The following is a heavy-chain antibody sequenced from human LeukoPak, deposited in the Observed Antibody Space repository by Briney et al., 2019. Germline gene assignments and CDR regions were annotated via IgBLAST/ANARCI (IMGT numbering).Heavy chain of an antibody. CDR1: GFTFSSYT. D-gene: IGHD6-13*01. J-gene: IGHJ4*02. V-gene: IGHV3-43*01. Sequence: QPGGSLRLSCAASGFTFSSYTMHWVRHAPGKGLEWVSLISWDGGSTYYADSVKGRFTISRDNSKNSLYLQMNSLRTEDTALYYCAKAHLIAAAGYFDYWGQGTLVTVSS. CDR2: ISWDGGST. CDR3: AKAHLIAAAGYFDY.